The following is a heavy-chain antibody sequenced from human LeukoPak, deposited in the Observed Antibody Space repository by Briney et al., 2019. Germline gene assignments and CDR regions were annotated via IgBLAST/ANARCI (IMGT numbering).Heavy chain of an antibody. CDR2: INPESGGK. Sequence: ASVPVSCKASGYTFTGYYMHWVRQAPRQGREWMGWINPESGGKNYAQKLQGMVTMTRDTSINTAHMDASSLRSDDTAVYYCARTHDYGESNDYWGQGTLVTVSS. V-gene: IGHV1-2*02. D-gene: IGHD4-17*01. CDR3: ARTHDYGESNDY. CDR1: GYTFTGYY. J-gene: IGHJ4*02.